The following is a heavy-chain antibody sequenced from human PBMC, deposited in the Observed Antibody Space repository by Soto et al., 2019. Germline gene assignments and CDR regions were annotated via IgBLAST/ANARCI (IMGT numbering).Heavy chain of an antibody. CDR2: INPSGGST. D-gene: IGHD3-3*01. V-gene: IGHV1-46*01. J-gene: IGHJ6*02. CDR1: GYTFTSYY. Sequence: ASVKVSCKASGYTFTSYYMHWVRQAPGQGLEWMGIINPSGGSTSYAQKFQGRVTMTRDTSTSTVYMELSSLRSEDTAVYYCARERYYDFWSGYFERGYYYGMDVWGQGTTVTVSS. CDR3: ARERYYDFWSGYFERGYYYGMDV.